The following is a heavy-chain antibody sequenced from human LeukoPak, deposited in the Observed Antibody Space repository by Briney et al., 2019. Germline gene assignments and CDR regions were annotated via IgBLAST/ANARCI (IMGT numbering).Heavy chain of an antibody. CDR3: ARVYDFWSGYLVDP. CDR2: IYYSGST. D-gene: IGHD3-3*01. V-gene: IGHV4-30-4*08. Sequence: SETLSLTCTVSGGSISSGDYYWSWIPQPPGKGLEWIGYIYYSGSTYYNPSLKSRVTISVDTSKNQFSLKLSSVTAADTAVYYCARVYDFWSGYLVDPWGQGTLVTVSS. CDR1: GGSISSGDYY. J-gene: IGHJ5*02.